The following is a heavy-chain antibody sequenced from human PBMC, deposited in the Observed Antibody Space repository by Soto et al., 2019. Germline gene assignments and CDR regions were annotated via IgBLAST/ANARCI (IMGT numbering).Heavy chain of an antibody. CDR2: IKQDGSEK. CDR1: GFTFARYW. CDR3: ARDGH. V-gene: IGHV3-7*01. Sequence: EVQLVESGGGLVQPGESLRLSCAASGFTFARYWMSWVRQAPGKGPEWVASIKQDGSEKYYRDSVKGRFTVARDNAKDSLDLQMSSLRAEDTAVYYCARDGHWGQGTLVTV. J-gene: IGHJ4*02.